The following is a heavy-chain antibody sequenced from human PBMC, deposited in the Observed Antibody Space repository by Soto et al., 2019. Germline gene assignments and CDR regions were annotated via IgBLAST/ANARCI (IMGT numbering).Heavy chain of an antibody. J-gene: IGHJ5*02. CDR3: ATEQQRQLVPGFDP. D-gene: IGHD6-13*01. CDR2: IDPSDSYT. Sequence: GESLKISCGGSGYSFTVYWIAWVRQMPGKGLEWMGRIDPSDSYTNYSPSFQGHVTISADKSISTAYLQWSSLKASDTAMYYCATEQQRQLVPGFDPWGQGTLVTVSS. CDR1: GYSFTVYW. V-gene: IGHV5-10-1*01.